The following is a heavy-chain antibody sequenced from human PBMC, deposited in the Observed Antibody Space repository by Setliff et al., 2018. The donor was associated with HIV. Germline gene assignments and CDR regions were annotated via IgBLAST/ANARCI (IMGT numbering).Heavy chain of an antibody. CDR3: AREDVYYYDSEGYYLLEY. Sequence: GGSLRLSCAASGFTFTNSAMTWVRQAPGKGLEWVSLIQSSGIIYYADSMKGRFTISRDNAKNSLYLQMSSLGAEDTAVYYCAREDVYYYDSEGYYLLEYWGQGTPVTVSS. D-gene: IGHD3-22*01. CDR1: GFTFTNSA. J-gene: IGHJ4*02. CDR2: IQSSGII. V-gene: IGHV3-48*04.